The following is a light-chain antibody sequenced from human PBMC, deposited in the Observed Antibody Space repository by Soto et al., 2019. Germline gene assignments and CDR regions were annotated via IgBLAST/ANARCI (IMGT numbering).Light chain of an antibody. Sequence: QSALTQPASVSGSPGQSITISCTGTSSDVGGYDYVSWYQQHPGKAPKLMIYDVSNRPSGVSNRFSGSKSGNTASMTISGLQAEDEADYYCSSFTRSITLVFGGGTKLTVL. CDR3: SSFTRSITLV. J-gene: IGLJ2*01. CDR1: SSDVGGYDY. V-gene: IGLV2-14*03. CDR2: DVS.